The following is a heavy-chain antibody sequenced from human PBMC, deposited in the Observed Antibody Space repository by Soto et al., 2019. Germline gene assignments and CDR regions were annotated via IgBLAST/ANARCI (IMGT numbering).Heavy chain of an antibody. CDR1: GYTFNSFG. CDR3: AREFQYDSGGFHELYF. V-gene: IGHV1-18*04. J-gene: IGHJ4*02. CDR2: ISAYNGNT. Sequence: QVHLEQSGAEVRKPGASVKVSCKASGYTFNSFGINWVRQAPGQGLEWLGWISAYNGNTNYAQKFHGSVTMTADTSTTTAYLELTSLRSDDTAVYYCAREFQYDSGGFHELYFWGQGTLVTVSS. D-gene: IGHD3-22*01.